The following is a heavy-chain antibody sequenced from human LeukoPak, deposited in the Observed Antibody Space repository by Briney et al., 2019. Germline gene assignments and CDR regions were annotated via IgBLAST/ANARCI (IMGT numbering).Heavy chain of an antibody. CDR3: AKKAQYDGHYPLDY. D-gene: IGHD4/OR15-4a*01. Sequence: GGSLRLSCAASGFTFSSYSMSWVRQAPGKGLEWVSGTSDRGDYTYYADSVRGRFTISRDTSKNTLYLQMNSLRAEDTALYFCAKKAQYDGHYPLDYWGQGTLVAVSA. CDR1: GFTFSSYS. J-gene: IGHJ4*02. V-gene: IGHV3-23*01. CDR2: TSDRGDYT.